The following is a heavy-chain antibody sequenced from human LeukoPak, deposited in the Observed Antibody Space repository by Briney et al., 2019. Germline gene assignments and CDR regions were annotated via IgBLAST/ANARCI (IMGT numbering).Heavy chain of an antibody. V-gene: IGHV3-23*01. CDR2: ISGSGDST. CDR1: GFTFSSYA. CDR3: AKGRSGVSSAAISY. D-gene: IGHD2-8*01. Sequence: GGSLRLSCAASGFTFSSYATSWVRQAPGKGLEWVSTISGSGDSTYYADSVKGRFTISRDNSKNTLHLQMNSLRAEDTAVYSCAKGRSGVSSAAISYWGQGTLVTVSS. J-gene: IGHJ4*02.